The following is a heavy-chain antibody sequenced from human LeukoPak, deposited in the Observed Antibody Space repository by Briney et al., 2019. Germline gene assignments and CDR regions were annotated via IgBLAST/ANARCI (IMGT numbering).Heavy chain of an antibody. CDR3: AKDGGRYCSNTECSEGWFFDL. Sequence: GGSLRLSCAASGFTFRRYGMHWVRQTPSKGLEWLTFMRYDGSNEYYADSVKGRFTISRDNSKDTLYLQMSNLRAEDTAVYHCAKDGGRYCSNTECSEGWFFDLWGRGTLVSVSS. J-gene: IGHJ2*01. CDR1: GFTFRRYG. CDR2: MRYDGSNE. V-gene: IGHV3-30*02. D-gene: IGHD2-8*01.